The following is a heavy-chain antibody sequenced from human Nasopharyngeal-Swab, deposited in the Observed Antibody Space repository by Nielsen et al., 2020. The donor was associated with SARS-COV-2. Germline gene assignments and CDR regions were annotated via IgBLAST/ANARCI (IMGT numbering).Heavy chain of an antibody. J-gene: IGHJ3*02. D-gene: IGHD2-15*01. CDR3: ATVQNYSSGGSCSTLHAFDI. V-gene: IGHV3-33*01. Sequence: WIRQPPGEGLEGGAVIWYDGSNKYYADSVKGRFTISRDNSKNTLYLQMNSLRAEDTAVYYCATVQNYSSGGSCSTLHAFDIWGQGTMVTVSS. CDR2: IWYDGSNK.